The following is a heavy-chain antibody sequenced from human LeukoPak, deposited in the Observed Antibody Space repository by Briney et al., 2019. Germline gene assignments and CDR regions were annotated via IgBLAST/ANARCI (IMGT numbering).Heavy chain of an antibody. Sequence: ASVKVSCKASGYTFTSYAMNWVRQAPGQGLEWMGWISAYNGNTNYAQKLQGRVTMTTDTSTSTAYMELRSLRSDDTAVYYCARTEGWELLTGDAFDIWGQGTMVTVSS. CDR1: GYTFTSYA. CDR2: ISAYNGNT. J-gene: IGHJ3*02. V-gene: IGHV1-18*01. D-gene: IGHD1-26*01. CDR3: ARTEGWELLTGDAFDI.